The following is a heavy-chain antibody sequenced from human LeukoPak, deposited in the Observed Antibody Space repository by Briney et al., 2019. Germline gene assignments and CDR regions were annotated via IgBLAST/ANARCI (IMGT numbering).Heavy chain of an antibody. CDR3: ARDRDVVVVAAAFDY. V-gene: IGHV3-48*03. D-gene: IGHD2-15*01. Sequence: GGSLRLSCAASGFTFSSYEMNWVRQAPGKGLEWVSYISSSDSTIYYADSVKGRFTISRDNAKNSLYLQMNSLRAEDTAVYYCARDRDVVVVAAAFDYWGQGTLVTVSS. CDR1: GFTFSSYE. J-gene: IGHJ4*02. CDR2: ISSSDSTI.